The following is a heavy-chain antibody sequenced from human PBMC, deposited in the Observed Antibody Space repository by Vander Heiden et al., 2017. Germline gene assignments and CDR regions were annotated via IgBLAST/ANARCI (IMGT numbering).Heavy chain of an antibody. CDR2: ISSSGSTR. CDR3: ARESEDTAMVYYYYGMDV. J-gene: IGHJ6*02. Sequence: QVQLVESGGGLVKPGGSLSLSCAASGFTFSDYYMSWIRQAPGKGLEWVSYISSSGSTRYYADSVKGRFTISRDNAKNSLYLQMNSLRAEDTAVYYCARESEDTAMVYYYYGMDVWGQGTTGNVAS. D-gene: IGHD5-18*01. V-gene: IGHV3-11*01. CDR1: GFTFSDYY.